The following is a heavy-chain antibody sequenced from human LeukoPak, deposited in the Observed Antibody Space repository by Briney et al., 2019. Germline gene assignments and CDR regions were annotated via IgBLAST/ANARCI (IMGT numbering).Heavy chain of an antibody. D-gene: IGHD3-22*01. CDR1: GVSISSNNLH. J-gene: IGHJ4*02. CDR3: ARLPYDTSAAYYCDY. CDR2: IYYSGNT. V-gene: IGHV4-39*01. Sequence: SETLSLTCTVSGVSISSNNLHWGWIRQPPGKGLEWIGNIYYSGNTHYNPSLESRVTISVDTSNNRFSLKLGSVTAADTAVYYCARLPYDTSAAYYCDYWGQGTLVSVSS.